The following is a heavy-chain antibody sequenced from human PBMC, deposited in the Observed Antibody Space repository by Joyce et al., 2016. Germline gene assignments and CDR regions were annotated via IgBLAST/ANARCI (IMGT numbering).Heavy chain of an antibody. CDR2: IHTSGST. CDR1: GVSISSTNYY. D-gene: IGHD3-16*01. Sequence: QVHLQESGPGLVKPSQTLSLTCTVSGVSISSTNYYWIWIRQPAGKGLEWIGRIHTSGSTKYNSSLKGRVTISVDTSTNQFSLKLTSVAAADAAVYYCARGKFDSVWGSYPTDYWGQGTLVTVSS. V-gene: IGHV4-61*02. CDR3: ARGKFDSVWGSYPTDY. J-gene: IGHJ4*02.